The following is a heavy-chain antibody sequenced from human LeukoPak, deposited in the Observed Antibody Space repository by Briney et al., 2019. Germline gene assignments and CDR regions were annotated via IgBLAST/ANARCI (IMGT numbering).Heavy chain of an antibody. CDR2: IYHSGST. J-gene: IGHJ6*03. Sequence: SETLSLTCAVSGYSIGSGYYWGWIRQPPGKGLGWIGSIYHSGSTYYNPSLKSRVTISVDTSKNQFSLKLSSVTAADTAVYYCARYITIFGVASWEYYMDVWGKGTTVTVSS. D-gene: IGHD3-3*01. CDR1: GYSIGSGYY. CDR3: ARYITIFGVASWEYYMDV. V-gene: IGHV4-38-2*01.